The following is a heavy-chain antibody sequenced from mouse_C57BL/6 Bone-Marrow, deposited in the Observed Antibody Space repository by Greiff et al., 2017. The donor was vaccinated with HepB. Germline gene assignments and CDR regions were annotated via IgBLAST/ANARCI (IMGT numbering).Heavy chain of an antibody. V-gene: IGHV5-4*03. Sequence: EVKLMESGGGLVKPGGSLKLSCAASGFTFSSYAMSWVRQTPEKRLEWVATISDGGSYTYYPDNVKGRFTISRDNAKNNLYLQMSHLKSEDTAMYYCARGGYYSNYLYYFDYWGQGTTLTVSS. CDR1: GFTFSSYA. D-gene: IGHD2-5*01. CDR2: ISDGGSYT. J-gene: IGHJ2*01. CDR3: ARGGYYSNYLYYFDY.